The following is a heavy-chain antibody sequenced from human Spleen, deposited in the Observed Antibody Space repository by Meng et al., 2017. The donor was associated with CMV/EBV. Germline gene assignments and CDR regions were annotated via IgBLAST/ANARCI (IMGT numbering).Heavy chain of an antibody. J-gene: IGHJ4*02. CDR2: IYHSGRT. V-gene: IGHV4-59*01. CDR3: ARDVAATYYFDY. D-gene: IGHD6-13*01. CDR1: GGSISTYF. Sequence: SETLSLTCTVSGGSISTYFWSWIRQTPGKGLEWIGSIYHSGRTNYNPSLKSRVSISVDTPKNQFSLKLYSVTAADTAVYYCARDVAATYYFDYWGQGTLVTVSS.